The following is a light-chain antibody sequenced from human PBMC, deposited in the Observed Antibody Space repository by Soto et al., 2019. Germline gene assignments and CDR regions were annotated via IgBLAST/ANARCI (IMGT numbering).Light chain of an antibody. CDR1: PSNIGAGFD. J-gene: IGLJ2*01. CDR2: GTT. CDR3: CSYASSSTFRVV. V-gene: IGLV1-40*01. Sequence: QSVLTQPPSVSGAPGQRITISCTGSPSNIGAGFDVHWYQQFPGTAPKLLIYGTTSRPSGVPDRFSGSQSGTSASLAITGLQAGDEADYYCCSYASSSTFRVVFGAGTKLTVL.